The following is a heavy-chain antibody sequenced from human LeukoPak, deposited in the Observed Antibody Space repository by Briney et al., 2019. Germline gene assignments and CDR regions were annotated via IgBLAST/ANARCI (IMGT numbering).Heavy chain of an antibody. CDR2: ISTYDGDA. Sequence: ASVKVSCKASGYSFTSYGITWVRQAPGQGLERMGWISTYDGDANYAQQLQGRVTMTTDTSTITAYMELRSLRSDDTAVYYCARAPSGFTYGPGDHWGQGTLVTVSS. J-gene: IGHJ4*02. D-gene: IGHD5-18*01. CDR1: GYSFTSYG. V-gene: IGHV1-18*01. CDR3: ARAPSGFTYGPGDH.